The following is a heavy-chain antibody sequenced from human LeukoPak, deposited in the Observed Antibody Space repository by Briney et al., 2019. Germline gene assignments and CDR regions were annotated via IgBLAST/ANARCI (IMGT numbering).Heavy chain of an antibody. J-gene: IGHJ4*02. CDR3: VRNLDFWGDSEDY. V-gene: IGHV3-74*01. Sequence: GGSLRLSCAASGFTFSSYWMHWVRHAPGKGLVWVSRINSDGSTTTYADSVKGRFTISRDNAKNTLYLQMNSLRAEDTAVYYCVRNLDFWGDSEDYWGQGTLVTVSS. D-gene: IGHD3-3*01. CDR1: GFTFSSYW. CDR2: INSDGSTT.